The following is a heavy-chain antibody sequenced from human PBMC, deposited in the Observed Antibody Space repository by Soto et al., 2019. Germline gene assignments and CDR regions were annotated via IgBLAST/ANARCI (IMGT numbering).Heavy chain of an antibody. J-gene: IGHJ4*02. CDR2: ISYDGSNK. D-gene: IGHD3-10*01. V-gene: IGHV3-30*18. Sequence: QVQLVEPGGGVVQPGRSLRLSCAASGFTFSSYGMHWVRQAPGKGLEWVSVISYDGSNKYYADSVKGRFTISRDNSKNPLYLQMNSLRAEDKAVDYWAKDGYYGSGSYGDYRGQGTLVTVSS. CDR3: AKDGYYGSGSYGDY. CDR1: GFTFSSYG.